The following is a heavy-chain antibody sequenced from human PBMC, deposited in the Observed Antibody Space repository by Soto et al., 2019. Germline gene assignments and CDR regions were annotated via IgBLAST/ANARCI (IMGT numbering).Heavy chain of an antibody. V-gene: IGHV1-2*02. J-gene: IGHJ6*02. CDR2: INPNSGGT. CDR1: GYTFTGYY. Sequence: GASVKVSCKASGYTFTGYYMHWVRQAPGQGLEWMGWINPNSGGTNYAQKFQGRVTMTRDTSISTAYMELSRLRSDDTAVYYCARDMAHSPYYYGMDVWGLGTTVTVSS. CDR3: ARDMAHSPYYYGMDV.